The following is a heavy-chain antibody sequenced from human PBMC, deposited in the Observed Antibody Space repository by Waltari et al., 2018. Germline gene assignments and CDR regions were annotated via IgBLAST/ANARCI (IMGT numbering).Heavy chain of an antibody. D-gene: IGHD1-26*01. CDR2: IKNSGST. V-gene: IGHV4-34*01. J-gene: IGHJ3*02. CDR1: GGSFSGYY. Sequence: QVQLQQWGAGLLKPSETLSLTCAVYGGSFSGYYWSWIRQPPGKGLEWIGEIKNSGSTNYNPSLKSRVTISVDTSKNQFSLKLSSVTAADTAVYYCARAWISLILGATSAFDIWGQGTMVTVS. CDR3: ARAWISLILGATSAFDI.